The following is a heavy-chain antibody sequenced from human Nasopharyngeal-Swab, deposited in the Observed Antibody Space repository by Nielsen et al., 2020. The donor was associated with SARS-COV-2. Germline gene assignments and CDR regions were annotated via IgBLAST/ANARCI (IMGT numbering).Heavy chain of an antibody. CDR3: ARSSYDILTGYYRFPFDY. D-gene: IGHD3-9*01. Sequence: SGPTLVKPTQTLTLTCTFSGFSLSTSGMCVSWIRQPPGKDLEWLARIDWDDDKYYSTSLKTRLTISKDTSKNQVVLTMTNMDPVDTATYYCARSSYDILTGYYRFPFDYWGQGTLVTVSS. CDR1: GFSLSTSGMC. CDR2: IDWDDDK. V-gene: IGHV2-70*11. J-gene: IGHJ4*02.